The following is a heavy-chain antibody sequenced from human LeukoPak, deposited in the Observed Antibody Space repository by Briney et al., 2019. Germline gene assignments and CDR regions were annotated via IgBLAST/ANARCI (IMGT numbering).Heavy chain of an antibody. CDR3: ASIAAPGTDWFDY. CDR2: ISHSGST. V-gene: IGHV4-30-2*01. Sequence: PSQTLSLTCAVSGASISSGGYSWSWIRQPPGKGLEWLGYISHSGSTAYNPSLKSRVTISADRSYNQFSLRLSSMTAADTAVYYCASIAAPGTDWFDYWGQGTLVTVSS. CDR1: GASISSGGYS. J-gene: IGHJ4*02. D-gene: IGHD6-13*01.